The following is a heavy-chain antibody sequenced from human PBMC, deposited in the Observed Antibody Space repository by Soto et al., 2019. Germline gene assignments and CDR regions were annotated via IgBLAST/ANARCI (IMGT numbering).Heavy chain of an antibody. CDR3: ARLEYSSSSHYYYGMDV. CDR1: GGTFSSYA. D-gene: IGHD6-6*01. CDR2: IIPIFGTA. Sequence: GASVKVSCKASGGTFSSYAISWVRQAPGQGLEWMGGIIPIFGTANYAQKFQGRVTITADESTSTAYMELSSLRSEDTAVYYCARLEYSSSSHYYYGMDVWGQGTTVTVSS. V-gene: IGHV1-69*13. J-gene: IGHJ6*02.